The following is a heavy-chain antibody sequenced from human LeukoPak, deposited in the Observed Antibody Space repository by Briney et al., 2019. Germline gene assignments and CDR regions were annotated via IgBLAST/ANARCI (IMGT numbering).Heavy chain of an antibody. J-gene: IGHJ5*02. CDR3: ARGGNPSLDP. V-gene: IGHV4-38-2*02. Sequence: SETLSLTCSVSGYSISSGYYWGWIRQPPGKGLEWIGSVFHSGITYYKPSLKSRATILVDTSKNQFSLKLTSVTAADTAVYYCARGGNPSLDPWGQGTLVTVSS. CDR1: GYSISSGYY. D-gene: IGHD4-23*01. CDR2: VFHSGIT.